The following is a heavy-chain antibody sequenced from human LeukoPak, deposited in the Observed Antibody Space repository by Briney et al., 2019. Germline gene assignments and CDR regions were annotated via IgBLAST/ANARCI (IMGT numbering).Heavy chain of an antibody. Sequence: SETLSLTCTVSGVSISSYYWSWIRQPPGKGLEWLGYIYYSGSTNYNPSLKSRVTISVDTSKNQFSLKLSSVTAADTAVYYCARDRGDMYDILTGYYSPYGMDVWGQGTTVTVSS. CDR3: ARDRGDMYDILTGYYSPYGMDV. D-gene: IGHD3-9*01. V-gene: IGHV4-59*01. CDR1: GVSISSYY. CDR2: IYYSGST. J-gene: IGHJ6*02.